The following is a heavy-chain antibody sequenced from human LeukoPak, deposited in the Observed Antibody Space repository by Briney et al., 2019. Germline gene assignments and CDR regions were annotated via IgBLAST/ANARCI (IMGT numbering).Heavy chain of an antibody. V-gene: IGHV4-34*01. Sequence: SETLSLTCAVYGGSFSGYYWSWIRQPPGKGLEWIGEINHSGSTNYNPSLKSRVTISVDTSKNQFSLKLSSVTAADTAVYYSARSSRSTSPLNYYYYYMDVWGKGTTVTVSS. J-gene: IGHJ6*03. CDR2: INHSGST. D-gene: IGHD5-24*01. CDR1: GGSFSGYY. CDR3: ARSSRSTSPLNYYYYYMDV.